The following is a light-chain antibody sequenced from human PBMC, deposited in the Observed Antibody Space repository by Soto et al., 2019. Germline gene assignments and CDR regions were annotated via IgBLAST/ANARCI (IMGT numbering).Light chain of an antibody. J-gene: IGLJ1*01. CDR3: ETWDSNTHV. CDR2: LEGSGSY. V-gene: IGLV4-60*02. CDR1: SGHSSYI. Sequence: QPVLTQSSSASASLGSSVKVTCTLSSGHSSYIIAWHQQQPGKAPRYLMKLEGSGSYNKGSGVPDRFSGSSSGADRYLTISNLQFEDEADYYCETWDSNTHVFGTGTKVTVL.